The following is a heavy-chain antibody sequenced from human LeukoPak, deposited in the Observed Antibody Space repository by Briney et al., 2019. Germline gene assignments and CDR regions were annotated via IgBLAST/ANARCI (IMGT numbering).Heavy chain of an antibody. V-gene: IGHV3-11*01. CDR2: ITNSGSTI. Sequence: LSLTCTVSGGSISSSSYYWGWIRQAPGKGLEWVSYITNSGSTIYYADSVKGRFTISRDNAKNSLYLQMNSLRAEDTAVYYCARDQDGDVWGQGTTVTVSS. CDR3: ARDQDGDV. CDR1: GGSISSSSYY. J-gene: IGHJ6*02. D-gene: IGHD2-15*01.